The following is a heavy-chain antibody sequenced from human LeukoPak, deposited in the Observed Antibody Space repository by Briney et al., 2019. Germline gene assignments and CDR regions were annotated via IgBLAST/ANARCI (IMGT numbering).Heavy chain of an antibody. CDR3: ARVMGNYASDY. CDR1: GFTFSTYN. V-gene: IGHV3-48*01. Sequence: GGSLRLSCAASGFTFSTYNMNWVRQAPGKGLEWVSSISGTGRSTYYTDSVKGRFTISRDNAKNSLYLQMNSLRAEDTAVYYCARVMGNYASDYWGQGALVTVSS. J-gene: IGHJ4*02. D-gene: IGHD1-7*01. CDR2: ISGTGRST.